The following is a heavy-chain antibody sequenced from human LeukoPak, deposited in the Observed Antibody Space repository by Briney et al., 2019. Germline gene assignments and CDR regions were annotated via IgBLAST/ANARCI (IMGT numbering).Heavy chain of an antibody. CDR2: IYHSGST. Sequence: SETLSLTCTVSGGSISSSSYYWGWIRQPPGKGLEWIGSIYHSGSTYYNPSLKSRVTISVDTSKNQFSLKLSSVTAADTAVYYCARDPSITMVRGVIRMPFDYWGQGTLVTVSS. CDR1: GGSISSSSYY. J-gene: IGHJ4*02. CDR3: ARDPSITMVRGVIRMPFDY. D-gene: IGHD3-10*01. V-gene: IGHV4-39*07.